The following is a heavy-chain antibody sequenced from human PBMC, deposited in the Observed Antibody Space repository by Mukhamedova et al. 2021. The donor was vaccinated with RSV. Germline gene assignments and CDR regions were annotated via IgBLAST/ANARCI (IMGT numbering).Heavy chain of an antibody. Sequence: GSIYHSGSTYYNPSLKSRVTISVDTSKNQFSLKLSSVTAADTAAYYCSRGSNSSGYDEAFDIWGQGPMVPVPS. D-gene: IGHD3-22*01. V-gene: IGHV4-38-2*02. CDR3: SRGSNSSGYDEAFDI. CDR2: IYHSGST. J-gene: IGHJ3*02.